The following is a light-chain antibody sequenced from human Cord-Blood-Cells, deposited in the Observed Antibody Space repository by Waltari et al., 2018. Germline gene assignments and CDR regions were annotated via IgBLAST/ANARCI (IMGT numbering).Light chain of an antibody. J-gene: IGKJ2*01. CDR3: QQSYSTPYT. Sequence: DIQLTQSLSSLTPSVETRVTINYRERQGISSYLNWYQQKPGKAPKLLIYAASSLQSGVPSRFSGSGSGTDFTRTISSLQPEDFATYYCQQSYSTPYTFGQGTKLEIK. CDR1: QGISSY. CDR2: AAS. V-gene: IGKV1-39*01.